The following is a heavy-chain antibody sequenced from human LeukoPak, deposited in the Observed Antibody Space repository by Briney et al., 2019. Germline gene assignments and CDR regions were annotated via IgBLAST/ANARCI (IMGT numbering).Heavy chain of an antibody. CDR1: GGSISSSGYY. CDR2: IYYSGST. D-gene: IGHD3-9*01. Sequence: MPSETLSLTCTVSGGSISSSGYYWGWIRQPPGKGLEWIGSIYYSGSTYYTPSLKSRVTLSVDTSKNQFSLRLSSVTAADTAVYYCARHGRTNRDFDWLLLAPSPLDYWGQGTLVTVSS. CDR3: ARHGRTNRDFDWLLLAPSPLDY. V-gene: IGHV4-39*01. J-gene: IGHJ4*02.